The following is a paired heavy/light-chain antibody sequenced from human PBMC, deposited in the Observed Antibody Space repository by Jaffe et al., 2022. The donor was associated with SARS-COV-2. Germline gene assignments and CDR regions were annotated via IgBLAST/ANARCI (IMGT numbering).Heavy chain of an antibody. J-gene: IGHJ5*02. V-gene: IGHV4-39*01. Sequence: QLQLQESGPGLVKPSETLSLICTVSGGSISSSSDSWGWIRQPPGKGLEWIGTINYSGSTFYNPSLKSRVTISVESSKNQLSLKLRSVTAADTAVYYCARRPGVFRSFDPWGQGTLVTVSS. CDR2: INYSGST. CDR1: GGSISSSSDS. D-gene: IGHD6-13*01. CDR3: ARRPGVFRSFDP.
Light chain of an antibody. CDR1: QGISNY. J-gene: IGKJ4*01. CDR2: GAS. CDR3: QQYNSYPLT. V-gene: IGKV1-16*02. Sequence: DIQMTQSPSSLSASVGDRVTITCRASQGISNYLAWFQQKPGKAPKSLIYGASSLESGVSSKFSGSGSGTDFTLTISNLQPEDFATYYCQQYNSYPLTFGGGTKVEIK.